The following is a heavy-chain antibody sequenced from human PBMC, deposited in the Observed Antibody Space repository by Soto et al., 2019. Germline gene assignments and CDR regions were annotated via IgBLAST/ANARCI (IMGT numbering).Heavy chain of an antibody. V-gene: IGHV1-2*04. CDR2: INPNSGGT. CDR1: GYTFTGYY. CDR3: TRTGTTYYYYGMDV. D-gene: IGHD1-7*01. J-gene: IGHJ6*02. Sequence: ASVKVSCKDSGYTFTGYYMHWVRQAPGQGLEWMGWINPNSGGTNYAQKFQGWVTMTRDTSISTAYMELSRLRSGDTAVYYCTRTGTTYYYYGMDVWGQGTTVTVSS.